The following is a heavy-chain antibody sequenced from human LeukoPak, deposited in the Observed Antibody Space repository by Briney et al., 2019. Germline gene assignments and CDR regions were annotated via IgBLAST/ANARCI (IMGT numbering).Heavy chain of an antibody. CDR2: VSWNSGSI. D-gene: IGHD3-10*01. Sequence: GGSLRLPCAASGFTFDDYAMHWVRQAPGKDLEWVSGVSWNSGSIGYADSVKGRFTISRDNAKNSLYLQMNSLRAEDMALYYCARSYGSGSYRFDYWGQGTLVTVSS. V-gene: IGHV3-9*03. CDR3: ARSYGSGSYRFDY. CDR1: GFTFDDYA. J-gene: IGHJ4*02.